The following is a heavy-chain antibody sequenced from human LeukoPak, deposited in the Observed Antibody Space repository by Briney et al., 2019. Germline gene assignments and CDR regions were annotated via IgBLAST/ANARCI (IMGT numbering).Heavy chain of an antibody. CDR1: GGSFSGYY. J-gene: IGHJ2*01. CDR2: INHSGST. V-gene: IGHV4-34*01. D-gene: IGHD5-24*01. CDR3: ATRLRWLQLRRDWYFDL. Sequence: SETLSLTCAVYGGSFSGYYWSWIRQPPGKGLEWIGEINHSGSTNYNPSLKSRVTISVDTSKNQFSLKLSSVTAADTAVYYCATRLRWLQLRRDWYFDLWGRGTLVTVSS.